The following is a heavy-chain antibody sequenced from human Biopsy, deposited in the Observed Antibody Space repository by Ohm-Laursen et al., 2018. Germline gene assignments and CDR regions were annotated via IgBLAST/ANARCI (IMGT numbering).Heavy chain of an antibody. CDR2: IYTSGSP. V-gene: IGHV4-4*07. J-gene: IGHJ3*02. Sequence: SDTLSLTCTVSGDSINNYYWSWIRQPAGKGPEWIGRIYTSGSPNYNLSLESRVTMSVDTSKNQFPLNLRSVTAADTAVYYCARGTGRYYVYGAFGIWGQGTVITVSS. D-gene: IGHD1-26*01. CDR1: GDSINNYY. CDR3: ARGTGRYYVYGAFGI.